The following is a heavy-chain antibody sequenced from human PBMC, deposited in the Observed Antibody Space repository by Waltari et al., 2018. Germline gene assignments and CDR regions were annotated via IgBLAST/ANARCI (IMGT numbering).Heavy chain of an antibody. CDR1: GFTFSSYG. CDR2: IRYDGSNK. J-gene: IGHJ6*02. D-gene: IGHD4-17*01. Sequence: QVQLVESGGGVVQPGGSLRLSCAASGFTFSSYGTHWVRQAPGKGREWVAFIRYDGSNKYYADSVKGRFTISRDNSKNTLYLQMNSLRAEDTAVYYCAKDKVRDYGDYGGYYGMDVWGQGTTVTVSS. V-gene: IGHV3-30*02. CDR3: AKDKVRDYGDYGGYYGMDV.